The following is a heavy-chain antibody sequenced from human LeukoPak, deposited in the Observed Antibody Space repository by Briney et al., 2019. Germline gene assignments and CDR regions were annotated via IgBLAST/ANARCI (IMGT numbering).Heavy chain of an antibody. CDR1: GGSISSGSYY. CDR2: IYTSGST. Sequence: PSQTLSLTCTVSGGSISSGSYYWSWIRQPAGKGLEWIGRIYTSGSTNYNPSLKSRVTMSVDTSKNQFSLRLSSVTAADTAAYFCARENWRSKSIDFDSWGQGTLVTVSS. V-gene: IGHV4-61*02. CDR3: ARENWRSKSIDFDS. J-gene: IGHJ4*02. D-gene: IGHD6-6*01.